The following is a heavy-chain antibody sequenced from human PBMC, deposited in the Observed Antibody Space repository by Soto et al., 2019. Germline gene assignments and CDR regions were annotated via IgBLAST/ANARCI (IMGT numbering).Heavy chain of an antibody. CDR2: IWYDGSNK. Sequence: PGGSLRLSCAASGFNFSSYGMHWVRQAPGKGLEWVAVIWYDGSNKYYADSVKGRFTISRDNSKNTLYLQMNSLRAEDTAVYYCARDRKSSSWRHALGYWGQGTLVTVSS. V-gene: IGHV3-33*01. CDR3: ARDRKSSSWRHALGY. J-gene: IGHJ4*02. D-gene: IGHD6-13*01. CDR1: GFNFSSYG.